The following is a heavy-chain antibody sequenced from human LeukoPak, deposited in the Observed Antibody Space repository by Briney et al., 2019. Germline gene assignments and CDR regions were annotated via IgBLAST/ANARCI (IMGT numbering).Heavy chain of an antibody. CDR2: INPNSGGT. CDR1: GYTFTGYY. CDR3: ARPLGIAARPDRVAFDI. Sequence: ASVKVSCKASGYTFTGYYMHWVRQAPGQGLEWMGWINPNSGGTNYAQKFQGRVTMTRDTSISTAYMELSRLRSDDTAVYYCARPLGIAARPDRVAFDIWGQGTMVTVSS. J-gene: IGHJ3*02. V-gene: IGHV1-2*02. D-gene: IGHD6-6*01.